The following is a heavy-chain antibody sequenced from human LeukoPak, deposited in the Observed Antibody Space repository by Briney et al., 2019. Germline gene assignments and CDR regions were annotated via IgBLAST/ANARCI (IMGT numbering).Heavy chain of an antibody. CDR2: IYYSGST. J-gene: IGHJ4*02. CDR1: GGSISSSSYY. CDR3: ARDGDGGTVDY. V-gene: IGHV4-39*07. Sequence: SETLSLTCTVSGGSISSSSYYWGWIRQPPGKGLEWIGSIYYSGSTYYNPSLKSRVTISVDTSKNQFSLKLSSVTAADTAVYYCARDGDGGTVDYWGQGTLVTVSS. D-gene: IGHD4-23*01.